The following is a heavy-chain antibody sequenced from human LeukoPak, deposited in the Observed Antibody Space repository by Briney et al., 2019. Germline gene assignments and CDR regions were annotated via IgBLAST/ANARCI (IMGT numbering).Heavy chain of an antibody. CDR3: AREAVAGAFLEY. Sequence: ASVKVSCKASGGTFSSYAISWVRQAPGQGLEWMGWISAYNGNTNYAQKFQGRVTMTTDTSTSTAYMELRSLRSDDTAVYYCAREAVAGAFLEYWGQGTLVTVSS. V-gene: IGHV1-18*01. D-gene: IGHD6-19*01. CDR1: GGTFSSYA. CDR2: ISAYNGNT. J-gene: IGHJ4*02.